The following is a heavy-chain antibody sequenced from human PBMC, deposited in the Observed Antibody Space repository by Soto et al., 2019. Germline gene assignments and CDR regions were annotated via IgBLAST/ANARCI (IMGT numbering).Heavy chain of an antibody. CDR3: ARYKSNYYYGMDV. J-gene: IGHJ6*02. CDR1: GGSFSGYY. V-gene: IGHV4-34*01. CDR2: TNHSGST. Sequence: SETLSLTCAVYGGSFSGYYWTWIRQPPGTGLEWIGETNHSGSTNYNPSLKSRVTISVDTSKNQFSLKLSSVTAADTAVYYCARYKSNYYYGMDVWGQGTTVT. D-gene: IGHD1-20*01.